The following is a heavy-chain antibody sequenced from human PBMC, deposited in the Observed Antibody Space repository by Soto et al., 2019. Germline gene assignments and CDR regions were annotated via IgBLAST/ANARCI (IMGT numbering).Heavy chain of an antibody. Sequence: QVQLVESGGGVVQPGRSLRLSCAGSGFSLSSYTMNWVRQAPGKGLEWVALISFDSSSKHYADSVRGRFSISRDNSKNTLYLQMDSLRPDDTALYYCARDRLRLGELSLIGYFDSWGQGTLVTVSS. V-gene: IGHV3-30-3*01. J-gene: IGHJ4*02. CDR3: ARDRLRLGELSLIGYFDS. D-gene: IGHD3-16*02. CDR2: ISFDSSSK. CDR1: GFSLSSYT.